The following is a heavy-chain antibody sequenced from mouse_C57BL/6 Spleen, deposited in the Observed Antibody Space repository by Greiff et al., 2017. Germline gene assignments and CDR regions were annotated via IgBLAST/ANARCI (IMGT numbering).Heavy chain of an antibody. CDR3: AVDSNDWYFDV. CDR2: INPNNGGT. CDR1: GYTFTDYY. Sequence: VQLQQSGPELVKPGASVKISCKASGYTFTDYYMNWVKQSHGKSLEWIGDINPNNGGTSYNQKFKGKATLTVDKSSSTAYMELRSLTSEYSAVYYCAVDSNDWYFDVWGTGTTVTVSS. V-gene: IGHV1-26*01. D-gene: IGHD2-5*01. J-gene: IGHJ1*03.